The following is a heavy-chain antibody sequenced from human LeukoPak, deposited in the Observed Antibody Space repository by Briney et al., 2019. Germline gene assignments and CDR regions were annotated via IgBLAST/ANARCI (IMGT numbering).Heavy chain of an antibody. CDR3: ARDRAVAGPYYYYYGVDV. D-gene: IGHD6-19*01. CDR1: GYTFTGYY. Sequence: GASVKVSCKASGYTFTGYYMHWVRQAPGQGLEWMGWINPNSGGTNYAQKFQGRVTMTRDTSISTAYMELSRLRSDDTAVYYCARDRAVAGPYYYYYGVDVWGQGTTFTVSS. CDR2: INPNSGGT. V-gene: IGHV1-2*02. J-gene: IGHJ6*02.